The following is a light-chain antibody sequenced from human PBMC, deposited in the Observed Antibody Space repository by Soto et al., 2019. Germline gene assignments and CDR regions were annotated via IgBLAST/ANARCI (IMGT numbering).Light chain of an antibody. Sequence: QSALTQPASVSGSPGQSITISCTGTSSDVGGSNYVSWYQQHPGKAPKLMIYDVSNRPSGVSNRFSGSKSGNTASLTISGLQAEDEADYYCGSYSSSSTLYVFGTGTKVTGL. CDR3: GSYSSSSTLYV. V-gene: IGLV2-14*03. J-gene: IGLJ1*01. CDR1: SSDVGGSNY. CDR2: DVS.